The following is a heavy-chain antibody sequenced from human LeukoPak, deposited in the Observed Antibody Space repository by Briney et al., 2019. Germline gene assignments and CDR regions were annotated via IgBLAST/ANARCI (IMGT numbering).Heavy chain of an antibody. CDR1: GFTASSNY. V-gene: IGHV3-53*01. Sequence: HPGGSLRLSCVASGFTASSNYMTWVRQAPGKGLEWVSVIYRGGSTYYADSVKGRVTISRDNSKNTLYLQMNSLRAEDTAVYYCARGGDGYNFRFSAFDIWGQGTMVTVSS. CDR3: ARGGDGYNFRFSAFDI. D-gene: IGHD5-24*01. CDR2: IYRGGST. J-gene: IGHJ3*02.